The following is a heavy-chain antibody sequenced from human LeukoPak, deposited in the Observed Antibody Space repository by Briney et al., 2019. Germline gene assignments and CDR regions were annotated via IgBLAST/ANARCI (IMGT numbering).Heavy chain of an antibody. J-gene: IGHJ4*02. Sequence: GGSLRLSCAASGFTFSSYSMNWVRQAPGKGLEWVSYMSSSSSYIYYADSVKGRFTISRDNAKNSLYLQMNSLRAEDTAVYYCARDIDILTGFDYWGQGTLVTVS. D-gene: IGHD3-9*01. CDR3: ARDIDILTGFDY. V-gene: IGHV3-21*01. CDR1: GFTFSSYS. CDR2: MSSSSSYI.